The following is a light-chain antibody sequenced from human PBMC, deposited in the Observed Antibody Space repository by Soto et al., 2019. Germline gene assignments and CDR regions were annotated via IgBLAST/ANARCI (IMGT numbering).Light chain of an antibody. CDR2: KAS. Sequence: DIQMTQSPSTLSASVGDRVTITFRASQSISSWLAWYQQKPGKAPKLLIYKASTLERGVPSRFSGSGSGTEFTLTISSLQPDDFATYYCQQYNTHSTFGQG. CDR1: QSISSW. CDR3: QQYNTHST. V-gene: IGKV1-5*03. J-gene: IGKJ1*01.